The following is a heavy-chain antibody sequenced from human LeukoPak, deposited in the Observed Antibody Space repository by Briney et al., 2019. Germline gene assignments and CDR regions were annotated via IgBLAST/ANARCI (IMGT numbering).Heavy chain of an antibody. CDR2: IYPGDSDT. CDR3: ARPAGYYDSSGYYNVYYFDY. Sequence: GESLTISCKGSGYSFTSYWIGWVRQMPGKGLEWMGIIYPGDSDTRYSPSFQGQVTISADKSISTAYLQWSSLKASDTAMYYCARPAGYYDSSGYYNVYYFDYWGQGTLVTVSS. D-gene: IGHD3-22*01. V-gene: IGHV5-51*01. J-gene: IGHJ4*02. CDR1: GYSFTSYW.